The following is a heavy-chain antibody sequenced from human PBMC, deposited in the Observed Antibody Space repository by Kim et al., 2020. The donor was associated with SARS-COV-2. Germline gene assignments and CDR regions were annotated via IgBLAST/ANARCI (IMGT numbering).Heavy chain of an antibody. D-gene: IGHD6-13*01. J-gene: IGHJ6*02. CDR3: ARRVIADGTDYYYCGMDV. CDR2: IYYTGRT. Sequence: SETLSLTCTVSGAPISSSSYYWGWIRQPPGKGLEWIGSIYYTGRTYYNPSLLSRVTISVDTSKNQFSLKLSSVTAADTAVYYCARRVIADGTDYYYCGMDVWGQGTTVIVSS. CDR1: GAPISSSSYY. V-gene: IGHV4-39*01.